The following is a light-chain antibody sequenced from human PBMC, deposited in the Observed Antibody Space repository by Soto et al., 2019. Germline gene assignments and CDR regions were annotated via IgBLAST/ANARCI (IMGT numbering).Light chain of an antibody. CDR3: SSYSSTSTRRL. J-gene: IGLJ1*01. CDR2: DVT. V-gene: IGLV2-14*03. CDR1: SNDIGGYNY. Sequence: QSALTQPASVSGSPGQSITIPCTGTSNDIGGYNYVSGYQQFPGKAPKLIIYDVTNRPSGVSLRFSGSKSGNTASLTISGLQAEDEAGYHCSSYSSTSTRRLFGAGTTLTVL.